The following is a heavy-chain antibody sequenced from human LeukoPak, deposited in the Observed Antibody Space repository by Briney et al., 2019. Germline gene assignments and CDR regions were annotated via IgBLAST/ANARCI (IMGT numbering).Heavy chain of an antibody. CDR2: ISGSGEST. CDR1: GFTFSSYV. V-gene: IGHV3-23*01. J-gene: IGHJ4*02. CDR3: AKGGPRDY. Sequence: GGSLRRSCAGSGFTFSSYVMSRVRQAPGKGLEWVSSISGSGESTHYADSVKGRFTISSDRSKNTLYLQMNSLRAEDTAVYYCAKGGPRDYWGQGTLVTVSS.